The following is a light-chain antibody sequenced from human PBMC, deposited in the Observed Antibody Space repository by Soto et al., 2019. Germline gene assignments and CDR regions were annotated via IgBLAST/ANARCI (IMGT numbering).Light chain of an antibody. CDR2: SNN. J-gene: IGLJ3*02. Sequence: QSVLTQPPSASGTPGQRVTISCSGSSSNIGSNTVNWYQQLPGTAPKLLIYSNNQRPSGVPDRFSGSKSGTSASLAISGLQSEDEADYYCAACDDSLNGHWVFGGGTKVTAL. CDR3: AACDDSLNGHWV. V-gene: IGLV1-44*01. CDR1: SSNIGSNT.